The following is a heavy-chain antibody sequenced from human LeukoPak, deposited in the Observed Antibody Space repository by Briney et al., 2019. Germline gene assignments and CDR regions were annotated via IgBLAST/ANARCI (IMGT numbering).Heavy chain of an antibody. D-gene: IGHD3-22*01. CDR1: GFTFSFYS. Sequence: GGSLRLSCSASGFTFSFYSMHWVRQAPGKGLQYVAAISSNGGSTYYADSVKGRFTISRDNSKNTLYLQMSSLRAEDTAVYYCVKGFPHYYDSSGYGAFDIWGQGTMATVSS. CDR3: VKGFPHYYDSSGYGAFDI. CDR2: ISSNGGST. V-gene: IGHV3-64D*09. J-gene: IGHJ3*02.